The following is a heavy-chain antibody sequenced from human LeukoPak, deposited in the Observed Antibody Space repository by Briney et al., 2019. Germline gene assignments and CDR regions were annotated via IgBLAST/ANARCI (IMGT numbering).Heavy chain of an antibody. Sequence: ASVKVSCKASGYTFTGYYIHWVRLAPGQGLAWMGRINSNNGVSNYAQRFQGRVTMTRDTSISTAYMELSGLTSDDTAVYYCARRFCTGGGCYPDYWGQGTLVTVSS. CDR2: INSNNGVS. J-gene: IGHJ4*02. CDR3: ARRFCTGGGCYPDY. V-gene: IGHV1-2*02. D-gene: IGHD2-15*01. CDR1: GYTFTGYY.